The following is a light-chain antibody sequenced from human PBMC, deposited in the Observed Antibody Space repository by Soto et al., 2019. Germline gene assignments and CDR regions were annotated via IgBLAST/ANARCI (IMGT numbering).Light chain of an antibody. Sequence: ETVLTQSPGTLSLSPGERATLSCRASQSVINSYLAWYQQRPGQAPRLLIYSASTRATGTPERFSGSGSGTDFTLTISRLEPEDFAVYYCQQYGTSPSLFTFGPGTEVDIK. V-gene: IGKV3-20*01. J-gene: IGKJ3*01. CDR1: QSVINSY. CDR3: QQYGTSPSLFT. CDR2: SAS.